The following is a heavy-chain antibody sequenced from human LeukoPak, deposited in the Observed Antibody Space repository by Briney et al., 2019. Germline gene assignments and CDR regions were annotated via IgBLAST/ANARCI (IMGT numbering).Heavy chain of an antibody. CDR2: TYYRSKWYN. D-gene: IGHD6-13*01. V-gene: IGHV6-1*01. Sequence: SQTLSLTCAISGDTVSSNSATWNWIRQSPSRGLEWRGRTYYRSKWYNDYAVSVKSRITINPDASKNQFSLQLNSVTPEDTALYYCARRIAAADRGFDYWGQATLVTVSS. CDR3: ARRIAAADRGFDY. CDR1: GDTVSSNSAT. J-gene: IGHJ4*02.